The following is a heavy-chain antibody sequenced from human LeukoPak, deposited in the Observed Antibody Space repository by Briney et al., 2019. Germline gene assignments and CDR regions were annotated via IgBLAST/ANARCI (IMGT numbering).Heavy chain of an antibody. CDR3: ARGWHDYSNYYMDV. Sequence: ASVKVSCKASGYTFTSYGISWVRQAPGQGLEWVGWISAYNGNTNYAQKLQGRVTMTTDTSTSTAYMELRSLRSDDTAVYYCARGWHDYSNYYMDVWGKGTTVTVSS. J-gene: IGHJ6*03. V-gene: IGHV1-18*01. CDR1: GYTFTSYG. D-gene: IGHD4-11*01. CDR2: ISAYNGNT.